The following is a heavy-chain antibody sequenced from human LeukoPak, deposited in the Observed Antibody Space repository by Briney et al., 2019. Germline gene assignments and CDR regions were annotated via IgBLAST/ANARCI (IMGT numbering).Heavy chain of an antibody. D-gene: IGHD6-13*01. CDR2: IFYSGST. J-gene: IGHJ6*03. CDR1: GGSISTSNYY. CDR3: ARDLRIAAAGSYMDV. V-gene: IGHV4-39*07. Sequence: SETLSLTCTVSGGSISTSNYYWGWIRQPPGKGLEWNGNIFYSGSTYYSPSLRSRVTISLDTSRNQFSLKLNSVTAADTAVYYCARDLRIAAAGSYMDVWGKGTTVTISS.